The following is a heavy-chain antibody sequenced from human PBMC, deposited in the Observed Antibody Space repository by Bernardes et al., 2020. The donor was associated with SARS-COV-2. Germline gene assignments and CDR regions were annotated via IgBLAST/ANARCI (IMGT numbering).Heavy chain of an antibody. V-gene: IGHV3-74*01. CDR3: ARKSGHDYGMDV. J-gene: IGHJ6*02. CDR2: INGGGSET. CDR1: GFTLSSYW. D-gene: IGHD3-10*01. Sequence: SMTISCVASGFTLSSYWMHWVRQVPGTGLVWLSRINGGGSETIYADSVKGRFTISRDNAKNTLYLEMNSLRAEDTAVYYCARKSGHDYGMDVWGHGTTVTVPS.